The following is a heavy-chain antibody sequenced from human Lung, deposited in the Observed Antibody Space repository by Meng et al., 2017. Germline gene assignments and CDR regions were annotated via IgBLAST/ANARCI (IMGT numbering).Heavy chain of an antibody. CDR3: ARDAAMVKGGDY. D-gene: IGHD5-18*01. J-gene: IGHJ4*02. CDR1: AYTFSTYT. CDR2: INAGNGNT. V-gene: IGHV1-3*01. Sequence: QVQLVQSGAEVKTPGASVKVPCKVSAYTFSTYTMHWVRQAPGQRLEWMGWINAGNGNTKFSQKFQGRVTITRDTSASTAYMELSSLRSEDTAVYYCARDAAMVKGGDYWGQGTLVTVSS.